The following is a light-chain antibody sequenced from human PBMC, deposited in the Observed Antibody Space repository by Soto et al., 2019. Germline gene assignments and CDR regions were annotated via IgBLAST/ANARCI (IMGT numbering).Light chain of an antibody. Sequence: QSVLTQPASVSGSPGQSITLSCTGTSSDIGDYNYVSWYQQHPGKAPKLMIYEVTNRPSGVSNRFSGSKSGNTASLTISGLQAEDEADYYCSSYTISSTYVFGTGTKVTVL. CDR2: EVT. J-gene: IGLJ1*01. CDR1: SSDIGDYNY. CDR3: SSYTISSTYV. V-gene: IGLV2-14*01.